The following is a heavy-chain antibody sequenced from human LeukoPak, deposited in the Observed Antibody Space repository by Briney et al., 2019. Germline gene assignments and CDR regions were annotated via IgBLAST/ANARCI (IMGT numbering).Heavy chain of an antibody. CDR2: IKSKTDGGTT. Sequence: GGSLRLSCAASGFTFSNAWMNWVRQAPGKGLEWIGRIKSKTDGGTTDYAAPVKGRFTISRDDSKHTLYLQVYSLKTEDTAVYYCTTGNWGSFSYWGQGTLVTVSS. CDR3: TTGNWGSFSY. CDR1: GFTFSNAW. J-gene: IGHJ4*02. D-gene: IGHD7-27*01. V-gene: IGHV3-15*01.